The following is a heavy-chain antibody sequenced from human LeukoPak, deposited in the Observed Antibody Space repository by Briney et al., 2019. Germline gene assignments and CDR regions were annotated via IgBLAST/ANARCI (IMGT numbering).Heavy chain of an antibody. CDR2: MNPNSGNT. J-gene: IGHJ6*02. CDR1: GNTFPSYD. CDR3: ARGLVDYYYGLDV. Sequence: ASVKVSCTASGNTFPSYDINWVRQATGQGLEWMGWMNPNSGNTGYAPKFQGRVTMTRNTSISTAYMELSSLRAEDTAVYYCARGLVDYYYGLDVWGQGTTVTVSS. V-gene: IGHV1-8*01.